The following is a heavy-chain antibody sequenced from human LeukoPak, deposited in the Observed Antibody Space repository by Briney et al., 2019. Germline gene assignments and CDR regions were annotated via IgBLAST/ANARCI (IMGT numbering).Heavy chain of an antibody. V-gene: IGHV3-48*01. CDR3: ASAWELLGAFDY. Sequence: GGSLRLSCAASGFTFSSYSMNWVRQAPGKGLEWLSYISSSLSMIYYADSVKGRFTISRDNAKNSLYLQMNSLRVGDTAVYYCASAWELLGAFDYWGQGTLVTVSS. J-gene: IGHJ4*02. CDR2: ISSSLSMI. D-gene: IGHD1-26*01. CDR1: GFTFSSYS.